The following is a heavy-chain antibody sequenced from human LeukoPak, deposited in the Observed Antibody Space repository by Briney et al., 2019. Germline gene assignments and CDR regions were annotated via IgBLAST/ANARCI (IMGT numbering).Heavy chain of an antibody. D-gene: IGHD5-12*01. V-gene: IGHV3-21*01. CDR2: ISSSSSYI. J-gene: IGHJ4*02. CDR3: VQDGGYDAFDY. Sequence: PGGSLRLSCAASGFTFTNYAMNWVRQAPGEGLEWVSSISSSSSYIYYADSVKGRFTISRDNAKNSLYLQMNSLRAEDTAVYYCVQDGGYDAFDYWGQGTLVTVSS. CDR1: GFTFTNYA.